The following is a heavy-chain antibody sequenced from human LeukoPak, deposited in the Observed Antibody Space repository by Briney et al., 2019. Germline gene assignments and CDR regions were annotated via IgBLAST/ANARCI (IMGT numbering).Heavy chain of an antibody. Sequence: SETLSLTCAVYGGSFSSYYWSWIRQPAGKGLEWIGRIYTSGSTNYNPSLKSRVTMSVDTSKNQFSLKLSSVTAADTAVYYCAREDVVTYYFDYWGQGTLVTVSS. CDR3: AREDVVTYYFDY. CDR2: IYTSGST. CDR1: GGSFSSYY. J-gene: IGHJ4*02. D-gene: IGHD3-22*01. V-gene: IGHV4-59*10.